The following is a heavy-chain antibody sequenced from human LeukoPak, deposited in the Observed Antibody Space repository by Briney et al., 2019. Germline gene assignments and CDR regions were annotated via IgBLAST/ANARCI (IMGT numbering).Heavy chain of an antibody. CDR1: GGSISSGGYY. CDR3: ARESTSSSWYGVGWFDP. CDR2: IYHSGSA. J-gene: IGHJ5*02. V-gene: IGHV4-30-2*01. D-gene: IGHD6-13*01. Sequence: SETLSLTCTVSGGSISSGGYYWSWIRQPPGKGLEWIGYIYHSGSAYYNPSLKSRVTISVDTSKNQFSLKLSSVTAADTAVYYCARESTSSSWYGVGWFDPWGQGTLVTVSS.